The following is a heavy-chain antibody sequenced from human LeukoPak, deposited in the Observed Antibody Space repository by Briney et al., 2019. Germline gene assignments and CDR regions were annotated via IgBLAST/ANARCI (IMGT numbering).Heavy chain of an antibody. D-gene: IGHD3-10*01. J-gene: IGHJ4*02. CDR3: AKDYYYGSGSYQFPGY. Sequence: PGGSLRLSCAASGFTFSSYGMHWVRQAPGKGLEWVAFISYDGGNKNYADSVKGRFTISRDNSKNTLYLQMNSLRAEDTAVYYCAKDYYYGSGSYQFPGYWGQGTLVTVPS. CDR2: ISYDGGNK. V-gene: IGHV3-30*18. CDR1: GFTFSSYG.